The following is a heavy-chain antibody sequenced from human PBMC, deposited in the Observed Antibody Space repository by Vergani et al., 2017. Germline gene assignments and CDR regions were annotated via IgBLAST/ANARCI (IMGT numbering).Heavy chain of an antibody. J-gene: IGHJ6*02. CDR2: ISSSSSYI. Sequence: EVQLLESGGGLVQPGGSLRLSCAASGFTFSSYAMSWVRQAPGKGLEWVSSISSSSSYIYYADSVKGRFTISRDNAKNSLYLQMNSLRAEDTAVYYCATLSGYGMDVWGQGTTVTVSS. CDR3: ATLSGYGMDV. CDR1: GFTFSSYA. V-gene: IGHV3-21*01. D-gene: IGHD1-1*01.